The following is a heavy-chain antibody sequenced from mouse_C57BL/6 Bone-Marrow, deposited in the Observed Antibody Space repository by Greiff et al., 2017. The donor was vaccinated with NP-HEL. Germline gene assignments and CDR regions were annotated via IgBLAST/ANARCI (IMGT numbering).Heavy chain of an antibody. V-gene: IGHV5-12*01. J-gene: IGHJ1*03. CDR3: ARRTYYGSSYDWYFDV. D-gene: IGHD1-1*01. Sequence: EVNVVESGGGLVKPGGSLKLSCAASGFTFSSYTMYWVRQTPEKRLEWVAYISNGGGSTYYPDTVKGRFTISRDNAKNTLYLQMSRLKSEDTAMYYCARRTYYGSSYDWYFDVWGTGTTVTVSS. CDR2: ISNGGGST. CDR1: GFTFSSYT.